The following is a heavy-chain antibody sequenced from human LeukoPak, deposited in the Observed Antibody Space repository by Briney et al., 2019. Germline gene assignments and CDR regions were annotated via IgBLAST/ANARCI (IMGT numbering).Heavy chain of an antibody. D-gene: IGHD6-13*01. J-gene: IGHJ4*02. CDR2: ISWDGGST. CDR1: GFTFDDYA. Sequence: GGSLRLSCAASGFTFDDYAMHWVRQAPGKGLEWVSLISWDGGSTYYADSVKGRFTISRDNSKNSLYLQMNSLKIEDTALYYCAKDIRGSTSWYGLDYWGQGTLVTVSS. CDR3: AKDIRGSTSWYGLDY. V-gene: IGHV3-43D*03.